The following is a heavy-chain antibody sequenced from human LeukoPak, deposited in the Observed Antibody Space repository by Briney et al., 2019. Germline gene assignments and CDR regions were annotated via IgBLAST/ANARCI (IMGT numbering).Heavy chain of an antibody. V-gene: IGHV4-4*07. CDR3: ARGGMIWFGESPFDY. J-gene: IGHJ4*02. CDR2: IYTSGST. Sequence: SETLSLTCTVSGGSISSYYWSWIRQPAGKGLEWIGRIYTSGSTNYNPSLKSRVTMSVDTSKNQFSLKLSSVTAADTAVYYCARGGMIWFGESPFDYWGQGTLVTVSS. CDR1: GGSISSYY. D-gene: IGHD3-10*01.